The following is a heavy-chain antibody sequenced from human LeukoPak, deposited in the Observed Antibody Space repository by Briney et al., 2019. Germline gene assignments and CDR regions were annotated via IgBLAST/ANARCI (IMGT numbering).Heavy chain of an antibody. CDR1: GFTFSSYS. CDR3: ARPLTSGSYSFDY. D-gene: IGHD1-26*01. CDR2: ISSSSSYI. J-gene: IGHJ4*02. Sequence: SGGSLRLSCAASGFTFSSYSMNWVRQAPGKGLEWVSSISSSSSYIYYADSVKGRFTISRDNAKNSLYLQMNSLRAEDTAVYYCARPLTSGSYSFDYWGQGTLVTVSS. V-gene: IGHV3-21*01.